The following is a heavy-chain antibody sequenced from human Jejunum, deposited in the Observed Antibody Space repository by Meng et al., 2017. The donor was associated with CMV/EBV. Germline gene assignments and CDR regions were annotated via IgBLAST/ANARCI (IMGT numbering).Heavy chain of an antibody. J-gene: IGHJ5*02. CDR3: ARTDGGNSEGQFDP. CDR2: INHSGSA. CDR1: GYSISSGYY. D-gene: IGHD4-23*01. Sequence: GYSISSGYYWGWIRQPPGKGLEWIVHINHSGSAYYNPSLRSRVSVSIDTSKNHFSLELHSVTAADTAVYYCARTDGGNSEGQFDPWGQGTRVTVSS. V-gene: IGHV4-38-2*01.